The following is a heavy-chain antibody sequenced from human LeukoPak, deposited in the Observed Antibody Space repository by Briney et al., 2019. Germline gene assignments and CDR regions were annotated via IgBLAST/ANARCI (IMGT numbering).Heavy chain of an antibody. CDR1: GFTFSSYW. V-gene: IGHV3-7*03. CDR3: ARGGGLDV. CDR2: INHNGNVN. Sequence: PGGSLRLSCAASGFTFSSYWMNWARQAPGKGLEWVASINHNGNVNYYVDSVKGRFTISRDNAKSPLYLQMSNLRAEDTAVYFCARGGGLDVWGQGATVTVSS. D-gene: IGHD3-16*01. J-gene: IGHJ6*02.